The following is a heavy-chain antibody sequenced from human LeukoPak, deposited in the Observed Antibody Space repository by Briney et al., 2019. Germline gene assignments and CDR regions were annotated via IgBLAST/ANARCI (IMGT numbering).Heavy chain of an antibody. CDR1: GGSISSYY. V-gene: IGHV4-38-2*02. Sequence: SETLSLTCTVSGGSISSYYWGWIRQPPGKGLEWIGSIYHSGSTYYNPSLKSRVTISVDTSKNQFSLKLSSVTSADTAVYYCARGINYDFWSGYSNFDYWGQGTLVTVSS. D-gene: IGHD3-3*01. CDR2: IYHSGST. CDR3: ARGINYDFWSGYSNFDY. J-gene: IGHJ4*02.